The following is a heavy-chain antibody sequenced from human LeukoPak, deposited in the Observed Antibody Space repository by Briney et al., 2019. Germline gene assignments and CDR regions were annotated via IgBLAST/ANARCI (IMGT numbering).Heavy chain of an antibody. Sequence: GRSLRLSCAASGFTFSSYGMHWVRQAPGKGLEWVAVIWYDGSNKYYEDSVKGRFTISRDNSKNTLYLQMNSLRAEDTAVYYCARDSCGYFGDWGQGTLVTVSS. J-gene: IGHJ4*02. CDR1: GFTFSSYG. D-gene: IGHD3-22*01. CDR2: IWYDGSNK. CDR3: ARDSCGYFGD. V-gene: IGHV3-33*01.